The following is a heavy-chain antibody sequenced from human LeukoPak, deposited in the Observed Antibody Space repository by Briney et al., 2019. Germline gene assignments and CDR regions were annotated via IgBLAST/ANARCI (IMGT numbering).Heavy chain of an antibody. V-gene: IGHV5-51*01. J-gene: IGHJ6*04. CDR1: GYSFTSYW. Sequence: GESLKISCKGSGYSFTSYWIGWVRQMPGKGLEWMGIIYPGDSDTRYSPSFQGQVTISADKSISTAYLQWSSLKASDTAMYYCASLTNFDWLSSSSGMDVWGKGTTVTVSS. CDR3: ASLTNFDWLSSSSGMDV. CDR2: IYPGDSDT. D-gene: IGHD3-9*01.